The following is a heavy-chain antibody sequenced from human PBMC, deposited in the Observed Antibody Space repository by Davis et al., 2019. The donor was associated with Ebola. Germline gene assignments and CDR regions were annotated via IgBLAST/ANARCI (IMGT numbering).Heavy chain of an antibody. D-gene: IGHD1-26*01. V-gene: IGHV4-61*01. CDR2: VYYSGST. CDR3: ASGRNNWFDP. CDR1: GVSLTSTTYY. J-gene: IGHJ5*02. Sequence: SETLSLTCTVSGVSLTSTTYYWAWIRQPPGKGLEWIGLVYYSGSTNYNPSLKSRVIISVDTSKNQFSLKLTSVTAADTAVYYCASGRNNWFDPWGQGTLVTVSS.